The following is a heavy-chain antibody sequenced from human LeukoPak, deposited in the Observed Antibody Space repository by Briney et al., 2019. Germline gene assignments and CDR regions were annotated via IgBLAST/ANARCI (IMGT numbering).Heavy chain of an antibody. D-gene: IGHD6-19*01. CDR2: INHSGST. CDR1: GGSFSGYY. J-gene: IGHJ6*02. V-gene: IGHV4-34*01. Sequence: SETLSLTCAVYGGSFSGYYWSWIRQPPGKGLEWIGEINHSGSTNYNPSLKSRVTISVDTSKNQFSLKLSSVTATDTAVYYCARGQRYSSGWTPVYYYYYGMDVWAKGPRSPSP. CDR3: ARGQRYSSGWTPVYYYYYGMDV.